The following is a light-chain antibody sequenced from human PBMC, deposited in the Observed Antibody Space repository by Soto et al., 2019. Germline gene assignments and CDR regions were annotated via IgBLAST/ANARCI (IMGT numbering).Light chain of an antibody. J-gene: IGKJ5*01. CDR2: GAS. Sequence: EIVLTQSPATLSLSRGERATLSCRASQSVSSYLAWYQQKPGQAPRLLIYGASNRATGIPDRFSGSGSGTDFTLTITRLEPEDFAVYYCQQYGSSAPITFGQGTRLEIK. V-gene: IGKV3-20*01. CDR1: QSVSSY. CDR3: QQYGSSAPIT.